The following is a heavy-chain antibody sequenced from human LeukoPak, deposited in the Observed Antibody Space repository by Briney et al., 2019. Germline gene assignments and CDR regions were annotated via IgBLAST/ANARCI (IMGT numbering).Heavy chain of an antibody. V-gene: IGHV4-39*07. J-gene: IGHJ5*02. Sequence: SETLSLTCTVSGGSISSTSYYWGWIRQLPGKGLEWIGSMYYSGSTYYNPSLKSRVTMSVDTSTNQVSLQLSSVTAADTAVYYCARGDYTTSAPRLDPWGQGTLVTVSS. CDR2: MYYSGST. CDR3: ARGDYTTSAPRLDP. D-gene: IGHD1-26*01. CDR1: GGSISSTSYY.